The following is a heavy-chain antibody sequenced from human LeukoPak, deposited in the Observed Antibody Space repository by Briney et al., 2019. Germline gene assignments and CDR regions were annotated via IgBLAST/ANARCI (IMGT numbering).Heavy chain of an antibody. J-gene: IGHJ4*02. CDR1: GFSFSNQA. CDR3: AKDARRTNGWYFFDY. D-gene: IGHD6-19*01. CDR2: ISDSGTLT. Sequence: GGSLRLSCAASGFSFSNQAMGWVRQAPGKGLEWVSVISDSGTLTYYADSVKGRFTISRDNSKNTLFLQMDSLRADDTAVYYCAKDARRTNGWYFFDYWGQGTLVTVS. V-gene: IGHV3-23*01.